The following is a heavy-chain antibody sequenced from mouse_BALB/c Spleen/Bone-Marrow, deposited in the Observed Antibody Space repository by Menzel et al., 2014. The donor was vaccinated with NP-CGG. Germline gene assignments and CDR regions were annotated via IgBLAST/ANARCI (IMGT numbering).Heavy chain of an antibody. D-gene: IGHD3-3*01. V-gene: IGHV7-3*02. CDR3: ARDKGHVFFDY. Sequence: EVKVVESGGGLVQPGGSLRLSCATSGFTFTDYYMNWVRQPPGKALEWLGFIRNKANGYTTEYSASVKGRFTISRDNSQNILYLQMNTLRAEDSATYYCARDKGHVFFDYWGQGTTLTVSS. CDR2: IRNKANGYTT. J-gene: IGHJ2*01. CDR1: GFTFTDYY.